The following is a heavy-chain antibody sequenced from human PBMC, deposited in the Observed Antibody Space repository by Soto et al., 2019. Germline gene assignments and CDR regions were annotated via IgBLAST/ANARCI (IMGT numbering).Heavy chain of an antibody. V-gene: IGHV1-18*01. Sequence: QVQLVQSGAEVKKPGASVKVSCKASGYSFTSYGISWVRQAPGQGLEWMGWISAYNGNRKYEQKFQSRVTMTTDTSTSTAYMELRSLTSDDTAVYYCARDLGGFPDYWGQGTLVTVSS. CDR3: ARDLGGFPDY. CDR1: GYSFTSYG. CDR2: ISAYNGNR. J-gene: IGHJ4*02. D-gene: IGHD5-12*01.